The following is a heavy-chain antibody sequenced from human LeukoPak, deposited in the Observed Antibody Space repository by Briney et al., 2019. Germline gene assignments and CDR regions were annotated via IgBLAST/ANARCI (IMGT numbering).Heavy chain of an antibody. CDR1: GYSFTSYW. J-gene: IGHJ6*02. V-gene: IGHV5-51*01. CDR3: ARHATATTLFHGMDV. D-gene: IGHD4-17*01. Sequence: GESLKISCKGSGYSFTSYWIGWVRQMPGKGLEWMGIIYPGDSDARYSPSFQGQVTISADKSISTAYPQWSSLKASDTAMYYCARHATATTLFHGMDVWGQGTTVTVSS. CDR2: IYPGDSDA.